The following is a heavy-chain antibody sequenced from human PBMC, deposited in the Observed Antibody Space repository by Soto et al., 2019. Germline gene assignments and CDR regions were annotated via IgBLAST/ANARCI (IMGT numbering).Heavy chain of an antibody. CDR1: GDSVSSGSYY. CDR2: IYNSGST. Sequence: PSETLSLTCTVSGDSVSSGSYYWSWIRQPPGKGLEWIGYIYNSGSTKYNPSLKTRVTISVDTSKNQLSLKLSSVTAADTAVYYCARVSYYYDSSSYYCFDYWGQGPPVTFSS. D-gene: IGHD3-22*01. CDR3: ARVSYYYDSSSYYCFDY. V-gene: IGHV4-61*01. J-gene: IGHJ4*02.